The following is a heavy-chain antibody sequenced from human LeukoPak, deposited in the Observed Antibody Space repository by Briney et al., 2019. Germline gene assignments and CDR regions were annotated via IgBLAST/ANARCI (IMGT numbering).Heavy chain of an antibody. CDR1: GFTFSTYN. D-gene: IGHD1-26*01. J-gene: IGHJ3*02. Sequence: HSGGSLRLSCAASGFTFSTYNMNWVRQAPGKGLEWLSYISTDSSSIYYADSVKGRFTISRDNAKNSLYLQMNSLRDEDTAVYYCAIDEWDLPLDAFDIWGQGTIVTVSS. V-gene: IGHV3-48*02. CDR3: AIDEWDLPLDAFDI. CDR2: ISTDSSSI.